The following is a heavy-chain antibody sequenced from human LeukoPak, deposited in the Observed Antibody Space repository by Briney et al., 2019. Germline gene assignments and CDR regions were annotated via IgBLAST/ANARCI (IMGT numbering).Heavy chain of an antibody. Sequence: ASVKVSCKASGYTFTSYGISWVRQAPGQGLEWMGWISAYNGNTNYAQKLQGRVTMTTDTSTSTAYMELRSLRSDDTAVYYCARDSYCSGGSCYSNDYYYGMDVWGQGTTDTVSS. CDR3: ARDSYCSGGSCYSNDYYYGMDV. D-gene: IGHD2-15*01. J-gene: IGHJ6*02. V-gene: IGHV1-18*01. CDR1: GYTFTSYG. CDR2: ISAYNGNT.